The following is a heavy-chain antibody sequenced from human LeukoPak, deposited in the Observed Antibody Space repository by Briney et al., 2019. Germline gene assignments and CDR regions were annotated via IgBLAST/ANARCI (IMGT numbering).Heavy chain of an antibody. V-gene: IGHV3-30*18. D-gene: IGHD6-19*01. J-gene: IGHJ4*02. CDR3: AKDRGYSSGWPTYYFDY. Sequence: PGRSLRLSCAPSGLTFSSYGMHWVRQAPGKGLEWVAVISYDGSNKYYADSVKGRFTISRDNSKNTLYLQMNSLRAEDTAVYYCAKDRGYSSGWPTYYFDYWGQGTLVTVSS. CDR2: ISYDGSNK. CDR1: GLTFSSYG.